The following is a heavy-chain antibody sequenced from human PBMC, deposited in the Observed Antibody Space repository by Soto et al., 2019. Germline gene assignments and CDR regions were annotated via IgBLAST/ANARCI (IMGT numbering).Heavy chain of an antibody. D-gene: IGHD6-19*01. CDR2: IKSKTDGGTT. V-gene: IGHV3-15*01. J-gene: IGHJ4*02. CDR1: GFTFSNAW. CDR3: TTDGIAVAGTIEFYFDY. Sequence: PGGSLRLSCAASGFTFSNAWMSWVRQAPGKGLEWVGRIKSKTDGGTTDYAAPVKGRFTISRDDSKNTLYLQMNSLKTEDTAVYYCTTDGIAVAGTIEFYFDYWGQGTQVTVSS.